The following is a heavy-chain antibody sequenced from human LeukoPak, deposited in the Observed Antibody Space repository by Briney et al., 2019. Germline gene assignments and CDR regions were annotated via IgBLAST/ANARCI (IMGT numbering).Heavy chain of an antibody. J-gene: IGHJ4*02. D-gene: IGHD3-22*01. Sequence: PGGSLRLSCAASGFTFSGSAMHWVRQASGKGLEWVGRIRSKANSYATAYAASVKGRFTISRDDSKNTAYLQMNSLRAEDTAVYYCARDGPSVLVVWGTLDYWGQGTLVTVSS. CDR3: ARDGPSVLVVWGTLDY. CDR1: GFTFSGSA. V-gene: IGHV3-73*01. CDR2: IRSKANSYAT.